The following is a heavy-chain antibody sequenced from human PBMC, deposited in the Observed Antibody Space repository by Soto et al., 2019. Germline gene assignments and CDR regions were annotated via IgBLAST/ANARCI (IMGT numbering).Heavy chain of an antibody. Sequence: GGSLGLSCAASGVSVSGSAMDGVRQASGKGLEWVGRIRSKANSYATAYAASVKGRFTISRDDSKNTAYLQMNSLKTEDTAVYYCTRHFFINGDYDSYYYYGMDVWGQGTTVTVSS. CDR3: TRHFFINGDYDSYYYYGMDV. CDR1: GVSVSGSA. CDR2: IRSKANSYAT. V-gene: IGHV3-73*01. J-gene: IGHJ6*02. D-gene: IGHD4-17*01.